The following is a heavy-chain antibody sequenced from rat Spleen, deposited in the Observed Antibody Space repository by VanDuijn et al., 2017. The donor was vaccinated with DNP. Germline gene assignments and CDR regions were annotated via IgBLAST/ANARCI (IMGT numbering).Heavy chain of an antibody. CDR3: ARWSRYFDY. CDR2: ISYSGST. J-gene: IGHJ2*01. Sequence: EVHLQESGPGLVTPSQSLSLTCSVTGYSITSNYWAWIRKFPGNKMEYIGHISYSGSTNYNPSLKSRFSITRDTSKNQFFLQLNSVTTEDTATYYCARWSRYFDYWGQGVMVTVSS. V-gene: IGHV3-1*01. CDR1: GYSITSNY.